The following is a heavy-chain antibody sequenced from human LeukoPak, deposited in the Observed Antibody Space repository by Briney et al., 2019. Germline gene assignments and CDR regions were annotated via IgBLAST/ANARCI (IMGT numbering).Heavy chain of an antibody. Sequence: GGSLRLSCAASGFTFSSYGMHWVRQAPGKGLEWVAVIWYDGSNKYYADSVKGRFTISRDNSKNTLYLQMNSLRAEDTAVYYCARDNRAVAKTYWGNLDYWGQGTLVTVSS. D-gene: IGHD6-19*01. J-gene: IGHJ4*02. CDR2: IWYDGSNK. V-gene: IGHV3-33*01. CDR3: ARDNRAVAKTYWGNLDY. CDR1: GFTFSSYG.